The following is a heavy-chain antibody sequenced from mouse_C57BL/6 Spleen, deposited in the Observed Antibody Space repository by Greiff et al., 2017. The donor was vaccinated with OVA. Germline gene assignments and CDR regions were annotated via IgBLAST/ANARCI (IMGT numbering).Heavy chain of an antibody. CDR3: ARFSTMALFDY. CDR1: GFNIKDYY. D-gene: IGHD2-1*01. Sequence: EVKLVESGAELVKPGASVKLSCTASGFNIKDYYMHWVKQRTEQGLEWIGRIDPEDGETKYAPQFQGKATITADPSSTTAYLQLSSLTSEDTAVYYCARFSTMALFDYWGQGTTRTVSS. CDR2: IDPEDGET. V-gene: IGHV14-2*01. J-gene: IGHJ2*01.